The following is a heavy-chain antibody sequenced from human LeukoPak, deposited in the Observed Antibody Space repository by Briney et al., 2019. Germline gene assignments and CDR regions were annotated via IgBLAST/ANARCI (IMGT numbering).Heavy chain of an antibody. V-gene: IGHV3-23*01. Sequence: GGSLRLSCVGSRFTFTTYAMTWVRQAPGKGLEWVSSIRGSGGTTLYADSVKGRFTISRDNSKNTLFLQMNSLRAEDTAVYYCATDPNGDYFGAFDNWGQGTMVTASS. D-gene: IGHD4-17*01. CDR2: IRGSGGTT. J-gene: IGHJ3*02. CDR3: ATDPNGDYFGAFDN. CDR1: RFTFTTYA.